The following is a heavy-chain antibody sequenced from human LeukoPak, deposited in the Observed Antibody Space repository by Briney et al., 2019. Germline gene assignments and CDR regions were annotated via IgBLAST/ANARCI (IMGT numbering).Heavy chain of an antibody. Sequence: GRSLRLSCAASGFTFSSYGMHWVRQAPGKGLEWVAVISYDGSNKYYADSVKGRFTISRDNSKNTLYLQMNSLKTEDTAVYYCITDPGAWEPIWGQGTLVTVSS. CDR1: GFTFSSYG. V-gene: IGHV3-30*03. CDR2: ISYDGSNK. D-gene: IGHD1-26*01. J-gene: IGHJ3*02. CDR3: ITDPGAWEPI.